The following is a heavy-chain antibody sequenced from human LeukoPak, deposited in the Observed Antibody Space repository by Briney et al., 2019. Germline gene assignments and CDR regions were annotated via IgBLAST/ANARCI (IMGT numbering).Heavy chain of an antibody. CDR1: GFTFSSYG. Sequence: AGGSLRLSCAASGFTFSSYGMHWVRQAPGKGLEWVAFIRYDGSNKYYADSVKGRFTISRDNSKNTLYLQMNSLRAEDTAVYYCAKVPRAVAGTVDGDYWGQGTLVTVSS. D-gene: IGHD6-19*01. J-gene: IGHJ4*02. V-gene: IGHV3-30*02. CDR3: AKVPRAVAGTVDGDY. CDR2: IRYDGSNK.